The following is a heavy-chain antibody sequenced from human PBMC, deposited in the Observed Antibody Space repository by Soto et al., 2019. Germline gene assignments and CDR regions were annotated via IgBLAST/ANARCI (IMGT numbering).Heavy chain of an antibody. CDR2: TIPVFNTA. Sequence: QVQLEQSGAEVKKPGSSVKVSCKASGGTLSDHGVAWLRQAPGQGLEWMGGTIPVFNTAKYAQKFQGRVTVTADKFTNIAYMELSSLRSDDTAFYFCARGVYGSGNYYTGTSAFDIWGQGTMVIVSS. V-gene: IGHV1-69*06. CDR3: ARGVYGSGNYYTGTSAFDI. J-gene: IGHJ3*02. D-gene: IGHD3-10*01. CDR1: GGTLSDHG.